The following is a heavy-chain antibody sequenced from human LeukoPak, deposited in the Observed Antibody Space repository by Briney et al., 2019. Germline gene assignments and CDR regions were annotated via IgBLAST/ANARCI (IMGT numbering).Heavy chain of an antibody. CDR1: GFTFSNYA. CDR2: ISSNGGST. CDR3: ARPYYDYRVGTNYFDY. V-gene: IGHV3-64*01. D-gene: IGHD3-3*01. Sequence: PGGSLRLSCAASGFTFSNYAMHWVRQAPGKGLEYVSAISSNGGSTYYANSVKGRFTISRDNSKNTLYLQMGSLRAEDMAVYYCARPYYDYRVGTNYFDYWGQGTLVTVSS. J-gene: IGHJ4*02.